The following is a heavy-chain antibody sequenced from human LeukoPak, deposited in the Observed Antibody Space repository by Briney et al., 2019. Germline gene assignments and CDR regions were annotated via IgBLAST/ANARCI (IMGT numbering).Heavy chain of an antibody. CDR3: ARGPMIPQYFHY. CDR2: ISADNGNT. V-gene: IGHV1-18*01. CDR1: GYTFSSYA. Sequence: ASVKVSCKASGYTFSSYAISWVRQAPGQGLEWMGWISADNGNTNYAQKLRGRVTMTTDTSTSTAYMELRSLRSDDTALYYCARGPMIPQYFHYWGQGTLVTVPS. J-gene: IGHJ1*01. D-gene: IGHD3-16*01.